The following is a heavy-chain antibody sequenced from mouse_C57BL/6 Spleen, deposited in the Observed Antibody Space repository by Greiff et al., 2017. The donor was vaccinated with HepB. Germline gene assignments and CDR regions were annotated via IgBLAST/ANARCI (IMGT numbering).Heavy chain of an antibody. CDR1: GYTFTDYE. D-gene: IGHD2-1*01. CDR2: IDPETGGT. Sequence: QVQLQQSGAELVRPGASVTLSCKASGYTFTDYEMHWVKQTPVHGLEWIGAIDPETGGTAYTQKFKGKAILTADKSSSTAYMELRSLTSEDSAVYYCVYYGNYSAMDYWGQGTSVTVSS. J-gene: IGHJ4*01. V-gene: IGHV1-15*01. CDR3: VYYGNYSAMDY.